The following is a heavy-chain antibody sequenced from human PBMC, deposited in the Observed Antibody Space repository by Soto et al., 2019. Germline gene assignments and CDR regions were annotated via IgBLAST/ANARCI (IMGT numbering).Heavy chain of an antibody. D-gene: IGHD6-13*01. CDR2: IYYSGST. J-gene: IGHJ4*02. CDR1: GGSISSGGYS. Sequence: SETLSLTCAVSGGSISSGGYSWSWIRQPPGKGLEWIGYIYYSGSTNYNPSLKSRVTISVDTSKNQFSLKLTSVTAADAAVYYCARHQAGPFDYWGQGTLVTVSS. V-gene: IGHV4-30-2*03. CDR3: ARHQAGPFDY.